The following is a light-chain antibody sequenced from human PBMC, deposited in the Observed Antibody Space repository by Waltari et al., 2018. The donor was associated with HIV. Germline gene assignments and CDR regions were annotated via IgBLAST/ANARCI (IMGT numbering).Light chain of an antibody. CDR2: GAS. CDR1: HSVNRN. Sequence: EILMPQSPVTLSVSPGEKATISCRAIHSVNRNLAWYQQKPGQAPRLLIYGASTRATGIPARFSGSGSGTEFILTISSLQSEDFAIYYCQHYHNWPPWTFGQGTKVEIK. CDR3: QHYHNWPPWT. V-gene: IGKV3-15*01. J-gene: IGKJ1*01.